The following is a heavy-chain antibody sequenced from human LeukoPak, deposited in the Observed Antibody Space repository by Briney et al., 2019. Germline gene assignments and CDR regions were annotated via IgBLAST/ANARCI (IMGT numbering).Heavy chain of an antibody. J-gene: IGHJ4*02. Sequence: ASVKVSCKASGYTFTSYAMNWVRQAPGQGLEWIGWINTNTGNPTYAQGFTGRFVFSLDTSVSTAYLQISSLKAEDTAVYYCARVIGEFTYYDFWSGYSINWGQGTLVTVSS. D-gene: IGHD3-3*01. V-gene: IGHV7-4-1*02. CDR2: INTNTGNP. CDR3: ARVIGEFTYYDFWSGYSIN. CDR1: GYTFTSYA.